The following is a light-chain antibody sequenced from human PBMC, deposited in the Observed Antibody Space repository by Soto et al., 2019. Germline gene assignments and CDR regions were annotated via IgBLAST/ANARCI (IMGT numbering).Light chain of an antibody. CDR3: QQFNSYPPLT. CDR2: DAS. Sequence: AIQLTQSPSSLSASVGDRVTITCRASQGISSALAWYQQKPGKAPKLLIYDASSLESGVPSRFSGSGSGTDFTPTISSLQPEDFATYYCQQFNSYPPLTFGGGTKVEIK. J-gene: IGKJ4*01. CDR1: QGISSA. V-gene: IGKV1-13*02.